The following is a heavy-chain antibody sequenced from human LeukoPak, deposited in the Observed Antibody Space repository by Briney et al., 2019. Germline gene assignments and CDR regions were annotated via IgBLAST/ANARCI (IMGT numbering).Heavy chain of an antibody. J-gene: IGHJ6*02. CDR3: ARDQRAVAGRYYYYGMDV. V-gene: IGHV1-18*01. CDR1: GYTFTSYG. Sequence: GASVKVTCKASGYTFTSYGISWVRQAPGQGLEWMGWISAYNGNTNYAQKLQGRVTMATDTSTSTACMELRSLRSDDTAVYYCARDQRAVAGRYYYYGMDVWGQGTTVTVSS. D-gene: IGHD6-19*01. CDR2: ISAYNGNT.